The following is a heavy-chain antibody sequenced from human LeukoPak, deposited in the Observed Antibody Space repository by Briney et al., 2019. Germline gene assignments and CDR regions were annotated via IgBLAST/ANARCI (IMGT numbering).Heavy chain of an antibody. CDR1: EFSISSYW. Sequence: GGSLRLSCAASEFSISSYWIHWVRQAPGQGLEWVSRIETDETRISYADSVKGRFALFRDSAKNTLYLQMNSLRVEDTAVYYRVRDTSVSRMDVWGPGTTVTVSS. J-gene: IGHJ6*02. V-gene: IGHV3-74*01. CDR3: VRDTSVSRMDV. CDR2: IETDETRI.